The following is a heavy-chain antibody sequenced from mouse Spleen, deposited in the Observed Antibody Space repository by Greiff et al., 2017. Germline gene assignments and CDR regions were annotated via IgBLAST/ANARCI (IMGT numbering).Heavy chain of an antibody. CDR2: IYPRSGNT. J-gene: IGHJ1*03. V-gene: IGHV1-81*01. CDR3: ARAYGSSPSYWYFDV. CDR1: GYTFTSYG. Sequence: VQLQQSGAELARPGASVKLSCKASGYTFTSYGISWVKQRTGQGLEWIGEIYPRSGNTYYNEKFKGKATLTADKSSSTAYMELRSLTSEDSAVYFCARAYGSSPSYWYFDVWGTGTTVTVSS. D-gene: IGHD1-1*01.